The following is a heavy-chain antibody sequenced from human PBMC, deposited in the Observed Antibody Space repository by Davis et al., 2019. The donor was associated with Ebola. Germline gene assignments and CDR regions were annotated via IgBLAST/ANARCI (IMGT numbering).Heavy chain of an antibody. D-gene: IGHD1-26*01. CDR3: SRQWGSYYYYGMDV. CDR2: IKSTLYGGTT. J-gene: IGHJ6*04. CDR1: GFPLGYYA. Sequence: GESLKISCTASGFPLGYYAIHWFRHTPGKGLEWVSFIKSTLYGGTTDYAASVKGRFTISRDDSKRTAYLQMTSLKTADTAVYYCSRQWGSYYYYGMDVWGKGTTVTVSS. V-gene: IGHV3-49*03.